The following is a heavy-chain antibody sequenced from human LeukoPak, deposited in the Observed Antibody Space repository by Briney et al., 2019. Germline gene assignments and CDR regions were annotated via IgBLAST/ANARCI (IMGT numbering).Heavy chain of an antibody. CDR3: ARFRTGGRLYYYGMDV. D-gene: IGHD3-10*01. V-gene: IGHV3-23*01. Sequence: PGGSLRLSCAASGFTFSSYAMSWVRQAPGKGLEWASAISGSGGSTYYADSVKGRFTISRDNSKNTLYLQMNSLRAEDTAVYYCARFRTGGRLYYYGMDVWGQGTTVTVSS. CDR1: GFTFSSYA. J-gene: IGHJ6*02. CDR2: ISGSGGST.